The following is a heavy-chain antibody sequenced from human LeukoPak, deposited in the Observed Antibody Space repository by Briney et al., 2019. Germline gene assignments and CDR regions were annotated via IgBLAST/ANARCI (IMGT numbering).Heavy chain of an antibody. CDR1: GGTFSSYA. CDR3: ARRKLLWFGELLGNYYYYGMDV. J-gene: IGHJ6*02. D-gene: IGHD3-10*01. V-gene: IGHV1-69*04. Sequence: ASVKVSCKASGGTFSSYAISWVRQAPGQGLEWMGRIIPILGIANYAQKFQGRVTITADKSTSTAYMELSSLRSEDTAVYYCARRKLLWFGELLGNYYYYGMDVWGQGTTVTVSS. CDR2: IIPILGIA.